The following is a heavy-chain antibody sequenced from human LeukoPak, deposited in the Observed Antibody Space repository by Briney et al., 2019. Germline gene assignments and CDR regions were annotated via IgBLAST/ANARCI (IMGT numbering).Heavy chain of an antibody. J-gene: IGHJ4*02. CDR2: ISGSGGST. V-gene: IGHV3-23*01. CDR1: GFTLSSYA. D-gene: IGHD3-9*01. CDR3: AKDPIPRLRYFDWDFDY. Sequence: PGGSLRLSCAASGFTLSSYAMSWVRQAPGKGLEWVSAISGSGGSTYYADSVKGRFTISRDNSKNTLYLQMNSLRAEDTAVYYCAKDPIPRLRYFDWDFDYWGQGTLVTVSS.